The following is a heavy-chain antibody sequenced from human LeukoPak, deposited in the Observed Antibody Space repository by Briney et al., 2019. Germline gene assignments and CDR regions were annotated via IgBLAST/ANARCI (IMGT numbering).Heavy chain of an antibody. D-gene: IGHD2-15*01. V-gene: IGHV1-2*02. J-gene: IGHJ4*02. CDR3: ARDISGSLDY. CDR1: GYTFTGYY. Sequence: ASVKVSCKASGYTFTGYYMHWVRQAPGQGLEWMGWINPNSGGTNYAQKFQGRVTMTRDTSTSTVYMELSSLRSEDTAVYYCARDISGSLDYWGQGTLVTVSS. CDR2: INPNSGGT.